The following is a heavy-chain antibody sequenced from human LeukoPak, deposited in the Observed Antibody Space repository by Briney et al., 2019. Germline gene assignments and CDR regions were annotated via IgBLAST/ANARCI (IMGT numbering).Heavy chain of an antibody. CDR1: GFTFSSYG. CDR2: IRYDGSNE. J-gene: IGHJ4*02. V-gene: IGHV3-30*02. D-gene: IGHD3-10*01. Sequence: GGSLRLSCAASGFTFSSYGMHWVRQAPGKGLEWVAFIRYDGSNEYYADSVKGRFTISRDNSKNTLYPQMNSLRAEDTAVYYCAKDHLYYYGSGSTLDYWGQGTLVTVSS. CDR3: AKDHLYYYGSGSTLDY.